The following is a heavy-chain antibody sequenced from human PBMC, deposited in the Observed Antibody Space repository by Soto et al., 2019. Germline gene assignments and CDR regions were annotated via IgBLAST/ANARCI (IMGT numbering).Heavy chain of an antibody. V-gene: IGHV4-59*01. Sequence: QVQLQESGPGLVKPSETLSLTCTVSGVSISSSYWSWIRQSPGKEMQWIGYIYYSGSVKYNPSLNSRVTISADMSRNQLFLRVTPVTAADTALYYCARGMYDSSGFSNPFDIWGQGTMVTVSS. CDR3: ARGMYDSSGFSNPFDI. CDR1: GVSISSSY. CDR2: IYYSGSV. J-gene: IGHJ3*02. D-gene: IGHD3-22*01.